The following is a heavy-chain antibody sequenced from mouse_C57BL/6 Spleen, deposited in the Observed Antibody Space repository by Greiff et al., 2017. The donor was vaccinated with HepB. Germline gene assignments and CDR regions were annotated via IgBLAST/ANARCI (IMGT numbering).Heavy chain of an antibody. Sequence: EVQLVESGPELVKPGASVKISCKASGYSFTGYYMNWVKQSPEKSLEWIGEINPSTGGTTYNQKFKAKATLTVDKSSSTAYMQLKSLTSEDSAVYYCARLGTTVVARGYFDVWGTGTTVTVSS. CDR2: INPSTGGT. J-gene: IGHJ1*03. CDR3: ARLGTTVVARGYFDV. D-gene: IGHD1-1*01. V-gene: IGHV1-42*01. CDR1: GYSFTGYY.